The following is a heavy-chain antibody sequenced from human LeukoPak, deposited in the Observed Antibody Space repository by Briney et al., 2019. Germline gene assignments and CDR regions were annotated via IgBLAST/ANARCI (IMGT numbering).Heavy chain of an antibody. CDR1: GFTFSNYG. V-gene: IGHV3-23*01. Sequence: GGSLRLSCAASGFTFSNYGMNRVRQAPGKGLEWGSGITGRGENTYYADSVKGRFTISRDNSKNTLYLQMNSLRAEDAAIYYCARDRRLASFDYGGQGTLVTVSS. D-gene: IGHD6-25*01. CDR2: ITGRGENT. J-gene: IGHJ4*02. CDR3: ARDRRLASFDY.